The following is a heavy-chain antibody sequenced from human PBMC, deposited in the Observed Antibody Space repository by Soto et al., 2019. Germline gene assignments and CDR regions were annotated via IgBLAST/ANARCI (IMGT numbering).Heavy chain of an antibody. J-gene: IGHJ4*02. CDR1: GFTFDDYA. V-gene: IGHV3-9*01. CDR3: AKGRGTIFGLGLIDC. D-gene: IGHD3-3*01. Sequence: DVQLVESGGGLVQPGRSLRLSCAASGFTFDDYAMHWVRQAPGKGLEWVSGISWNSGSIGYADSVKGRFTISRDNTKNSLYLQMNSLSSEDTAFYYCAKGRGTIFGLGLIDCWGQGTLVTVSS. CDR2: ISWNSGSI.